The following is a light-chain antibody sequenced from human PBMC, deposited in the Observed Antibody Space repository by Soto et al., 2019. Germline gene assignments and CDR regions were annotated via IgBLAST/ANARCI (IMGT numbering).Light chain of an antibody. V-gene: IGKV1-5*01. J-gene: IGKJ1*01. CDR1: QTISSW. CDR3: QQYENYLT. Sequence: DIQMTQSPSTLSASVGDRVTITCRASQTISSWLAWYQQKPGKAPKLLIYDASNLESEVPSRFSGSGSGTEFTLTSSSLQPEDFAVYYCQQYENYLTFGQGTKVEIK. CDR2: DAS.